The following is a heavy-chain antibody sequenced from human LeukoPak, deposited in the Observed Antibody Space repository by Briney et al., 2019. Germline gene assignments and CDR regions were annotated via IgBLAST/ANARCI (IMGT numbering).Heavy chain of an antibody. CDR2: ITGSGGRT. J-gene: IGHJ4*02. CDR3: AKEIDDRKYYYDSSGVIDY. Sequence: GGSLRLSCAASGFTFSSYAMNWVRQAPGKGLEWVSAITGSGGRTYYADSVKGRFTISMDNSKNTLYLQMNSLRAEDTAVYYCAKEIDDRKYYYDSSGVIDYWGQGTLVTVSS. CDR1: GFTFSSYA. D-gene: IGHD3-22*01. V-gene: IGHV3-23*01.